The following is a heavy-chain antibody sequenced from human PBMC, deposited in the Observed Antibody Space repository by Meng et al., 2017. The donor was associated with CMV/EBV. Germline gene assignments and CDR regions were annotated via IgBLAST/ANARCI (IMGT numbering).Heavy chain of an antibody. D-gene: IGHD2-2*01. Sequence: ASVKVSCKASGYTFTGYYMYWVRQAPGQGPEWMGWINPNSGGTNYAQKFQGRVTMTRDTSISTAYMELSRLRSDDTAVYYCARVCSSTSCRGLRGYYGMDVWGQGTTVTVSS. V-gene: IGHV1-2*02. CDR2: INPNSGGT. CDR1: GYTFTGYY. J-gene: IGHJ6*02. CDR3: ARVCSSTSCRGLRGYYGMDV.